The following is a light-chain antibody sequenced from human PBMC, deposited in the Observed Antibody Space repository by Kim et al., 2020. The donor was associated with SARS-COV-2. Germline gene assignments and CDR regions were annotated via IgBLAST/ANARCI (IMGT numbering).Light chain of an antibody. CDR3: QQYGRSPRT. J-gene: IGKJ4*01. V-gene: IGKV3-20*01. CDR1: HSVSSSY. CDR2: GAS. Sequence: EIVLTQSPVTVSLSPGDRASLSCRASHSVSSSYLAWYQQKPGQAPRLLIYGASSRATGIPDRFSGSGSRTDFTLTISRLEPEDVAVYYCQQYGRSPRTFGGGTKVDIK.